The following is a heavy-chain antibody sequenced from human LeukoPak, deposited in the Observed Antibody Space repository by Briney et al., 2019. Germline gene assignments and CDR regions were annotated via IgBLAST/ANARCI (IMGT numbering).Heavy chain of an antibody. D-gene: IGHD1-26*01. V-gene: IGHV3-30*04. CDR2: ISYDGNNG. CDR1: GFTFSNYV. CDR3: VREATSGSFDS. J-gene: IGHJ4*02. Sequence: PGGSLRLSCADPGFTFSNYVMHWVRQAPGRGLEWITVISYDGNNGYYAGSVKGRFTISRDNSQNTLYVQMSDLRPEDTAVYYCVREATSGSFDSWGQGTLVTVSS.